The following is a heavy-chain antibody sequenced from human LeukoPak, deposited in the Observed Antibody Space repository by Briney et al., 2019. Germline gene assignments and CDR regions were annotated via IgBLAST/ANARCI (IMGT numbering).Heavy chain of an antibody. CDR3: ARDRYYYDSSGNMNNFDY. CDR1: GYTFTGYY. V-gene: IGHV1-2*02. CDR2: IDPNSGGT. Sequence: ASVKVSCKASGYTFTGYYMHWVRQAPGQGLEWMGWIDPNSGGTNYAQKFQGRVTMTRDTSISTAYMELSSLRSEDTAVYYCARDRYYYDSSGNMNNFDYWGQGTLVTVSS. J-gene: IGHJ4*02. D-gene: IGHD3-22*01.